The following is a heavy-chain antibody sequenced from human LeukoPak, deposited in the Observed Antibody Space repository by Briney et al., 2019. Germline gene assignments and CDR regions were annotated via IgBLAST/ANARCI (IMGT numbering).Heavy chain of an antibody. CDR2: TNPTNGGT. Sequence: ASVKVSCKASGYTFTGYYMHWVRQVPGQGLEWMGWTNPTNGGTNYAQKFLGRVTMTTDTSTNTAYIDLNWLTSDDTAVYYCARPRIESGGYYYGHWGQGTLVTVSS. CDR3: ARPRIESGGYYYGH. D-gene: IGHD3-22*01. CDR1: GYTFTGYY. V-gene: IGHV1-2*02. J-gene: IGHJ4*02.